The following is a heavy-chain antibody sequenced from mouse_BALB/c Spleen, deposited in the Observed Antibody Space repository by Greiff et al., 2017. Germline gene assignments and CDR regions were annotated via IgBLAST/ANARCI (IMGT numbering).Heavy chain of an antibody. CDR3: TRQYWDWFAY. J-gene: IGHJ3*01. Sequence: VQLQQPGAELVKPGASVKMSCKASGYTFTSYWMHWVKQRPGQGLEWIGVIDPSDSYTSYNQKFKGKATLTVDTSSSTAYMQLSSLTSEDSAVYYCTRQYWDWFAYWGQGTLVTVSA. V-gene: IGHV1S127*01. CDR2: IDPSDSYT. CDR1: GYTFTSYW. D-gene: IGHD4-1*01.